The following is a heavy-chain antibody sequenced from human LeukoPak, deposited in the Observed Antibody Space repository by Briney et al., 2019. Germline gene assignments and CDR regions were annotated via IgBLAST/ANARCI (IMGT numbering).Heavy chain of an antibody. CDR3: ARAIYDSSGGYNWFDP. CDR2: INPNSGGT. J-gene: IGHJ5*02. CDR1: GYTFTGYY. V-gene: IGHV1-2*02. D-gene: IGHD3-22*01. Sequence: ASVKVSCKASGYTFTGYYMHWVRQAPGQGLEWMGWINPNSGGTSYAQKFQGRVTMTRVTSISTAFMELSRLRSDDTAVYYCARAIYDSSGGYNWFDPWGQGTLVTVSS.